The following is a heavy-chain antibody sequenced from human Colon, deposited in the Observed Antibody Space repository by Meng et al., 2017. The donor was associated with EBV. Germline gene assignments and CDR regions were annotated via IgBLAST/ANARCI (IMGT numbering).Heavy chain of an antibody. CDR2: LSYNANI. D-gene: IGHD4-17*01. J-gene: IGHJ2*01. CDR3: ASLYGDSSVWYLDL. V-gene: IGHV4-39*07. CDR1: GGSMNSSSYS. Sequence: QLQLQESGPGLVKPSEXLSLTCTVSGGSMNSSSYSWAWIRQPPGKGLEWIACLSYNANIYYNPSLKSRVIISVDTSKNQFSLRLNSVTAADTAVYYCASLYGDSSVWYLDLWGRGTLVTVSS.